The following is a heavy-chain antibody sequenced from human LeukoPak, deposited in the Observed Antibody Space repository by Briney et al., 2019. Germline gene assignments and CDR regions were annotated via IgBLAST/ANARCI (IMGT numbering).Heavy chain of an antibody. CDR1: GGSFSAYY. V-gene: IGHV4-34*01. CDR3: ARLRRYCSNTSCPKTLDV. J-gene: IGHJ6*04. Sequence: SETLSLTCAVNGGSFSAYYWNWIRPPPGKGREGIGEINHGGSTNYNPSLKSRATISVDTSKNQFSLKLSSVTAADTAVYYCARLRRYCSNTSCPKTLDVWGKGTTVTVSS. D-gene: IGHD2-2*01. CDR2: INHGGST.